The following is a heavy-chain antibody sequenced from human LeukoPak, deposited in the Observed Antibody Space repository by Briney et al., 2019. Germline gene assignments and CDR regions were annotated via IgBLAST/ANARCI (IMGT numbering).Heavy chain of an antibody. J-gene: IGHJ4*02. CDR2: IDTAGDT. CDR3: VRRCSSSSCPLDY. CDR1: GFTFSSYD. D-gene: IGHD2-2*01. V-gene: IGHV3-13*01. Sequence: PGGSLRLSCAASGFTFSSYDMHWVRQVTGKGLEWVSSIDTAGDTYYPGSVKGRFTISRENAKNSSYLQMNSLRAGDTAVYYCVRRCSSSSCPLDYWGQGTLVTVSS.